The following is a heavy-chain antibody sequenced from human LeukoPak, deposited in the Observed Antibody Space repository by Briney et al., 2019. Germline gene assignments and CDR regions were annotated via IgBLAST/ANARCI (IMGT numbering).Heavy chain of an antibody. V-gene: IGHV3-30*18. D-gene: IGHD4-23*01. CDR1: GFTFSSYG. J-gene: IGHJ2*01. CDR2: ISYDGSNK. CDR3: AKMNYGGDSVDWYFDL. Sequence: GGSLRLSCAASGFTFSSYGMHWVRQAPGKGLEWVAVISYDGSNKYYADSVKGRFTISRDNSKNTLYLQMNSLRAEDTAVYYCAKMNYGGDSVDWYFDLWGRGTLVTVSS.